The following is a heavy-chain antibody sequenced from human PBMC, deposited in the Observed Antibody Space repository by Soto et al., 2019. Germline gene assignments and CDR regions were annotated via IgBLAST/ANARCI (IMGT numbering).Heavy chain of an antibody. CDR1: WFTVSSNY. CDR3: AGGSGSYELRVFGY. V-gene: IGHV3-53*04. Sequence: GGSLRLSCAASWFTVSSNYMSWVRPGPGKGLEWVSVIYSGGSTYYADSVKGRFTISRHNSKNTLYLQMNSLRAEDTAVYYCAGGSGSYELRVFGYWGQGTLVTVSS. J-gene: IGHJ4*02. CDR2: IYSGGST. D-gene: IGHD3-10*01.